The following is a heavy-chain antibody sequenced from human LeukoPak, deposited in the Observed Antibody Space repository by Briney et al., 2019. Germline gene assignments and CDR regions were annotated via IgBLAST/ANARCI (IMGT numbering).Heavy chain of an antibody. CDR1: GGSISSGSYY. CDR2: IYTSGST. V-gene: IGHV4-61*02. D-gene: IGHD1-26*01. CDR3: ASDIVGATWRYYYYGMDV. J-gene: IGHJ6*02. Sequence: SETLSLTCAVSGGSISSGSYYCSWIRQPAGKGLEWIGRIYTSGSTNYNPSLKRRVTISVDTSKNQFSLKLSSVTAADTAVYYCASDIVGATWRYYYYGMDVWGQGTTVTVSS.